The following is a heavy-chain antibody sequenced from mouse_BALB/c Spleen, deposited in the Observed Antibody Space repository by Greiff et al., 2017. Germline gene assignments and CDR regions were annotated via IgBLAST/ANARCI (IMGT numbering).Heavy chain of an antibody. CDR3: ARSGGDVGAMDY. D-gene: IGHD3-1*01. V-gene: IGHV14-3*02. Sequence: EVKLLESGAELVKPGASVKLSCTASGFNIKDTYMHWVKQRPEQGLEWIGRIDPANGNTKYDPKFQGKATITADTSSNTAYLQLSSLTSEDTAVYYCARSGGDVGAMDYWGQGTSVTVSS. CDR1: GFNIKDTY. J-gene: IGHJ4*01. CDR2: IDPANGNT.